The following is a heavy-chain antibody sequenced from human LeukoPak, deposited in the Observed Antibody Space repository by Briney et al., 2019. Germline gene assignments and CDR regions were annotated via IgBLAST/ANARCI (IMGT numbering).Heavy chain of an antibody. CDR3: ARVPAYCSGGSCYSWYYFDY. CDR2: IYTSGST. Sequence: SETLSLTCTVSGGSISSGSYYWSWIRQPAGKGLEWIGRIYTSGSTNYNPSLKSRVTISVDTSKNQFSLKLSSVTAADTAVYYCARVPAYCSGGSCYSWYYFDYWGQGTLVTVSS. CDR1: GGSISSGSYY. J-gene: IGHJ4*02. V-gene: IGHV4-61*02. D-gene: IGHD2-15*01.